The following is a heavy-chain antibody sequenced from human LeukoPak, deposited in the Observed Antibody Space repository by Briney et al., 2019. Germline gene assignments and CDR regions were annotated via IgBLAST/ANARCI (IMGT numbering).Heavy chain of an antibody. Sequence: PGGSLRLSCAASGFTFSSYAMSWVRQAPGKRREWVSAISGSGGSTYYADSVKGRFTISRDNSKNTLYLQMNSLRAEDTAVYYCAKASYDFIVRTSAPLDYWGQGTLVTVPS. D-gene: IGHD3-10*01. CDR1: GFTFSSYA. CDR2: ISGSGGST. V-gene: IGHV3-23*01. J-gene: IGHJ4*02. CDR3: AKASYDFIVRTSAPLDY.